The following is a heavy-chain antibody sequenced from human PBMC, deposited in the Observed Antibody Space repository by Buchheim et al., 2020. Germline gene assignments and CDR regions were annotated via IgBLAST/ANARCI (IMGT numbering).Heavy chain of an antibody. J-gene: IGHJ4*02. CDR2: ISYGGNT. Sequence: QVQLQESGPGLVKPSQTLSLTCSVSDGSFSSDDSYWTWIRQPPGKGLEWIGHISYGGNTYYNPSLKSRLAISLDRTKRQLSLNLIALTAADTAVYYCAGARGLFTINRHRGFDYWGQGTL. D-gene: IGHD3-10*01. V-gene: IGHV4-30-4*01. CDR1: DGSFSSDDSY. CDR3: AGARGLFTINRHRGFDY.